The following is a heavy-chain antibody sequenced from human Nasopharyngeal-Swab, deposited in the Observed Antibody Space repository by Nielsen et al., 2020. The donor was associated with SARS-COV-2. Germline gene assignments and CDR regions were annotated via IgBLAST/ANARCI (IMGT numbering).Heavy chain of an antibody. CDR3: AREPYSSGWFFDY. CDR2: IWYDGSNK. Sequence: GESLKISCAASGFTFSSYGMHWVRQAPGKGLEWVAVIWYDGSNKYYADSVKGRFTISRDNSKNSLYLQMNSLRDEDTAVYYCAREPYSSGWFFDYWGQGTLVTVSS. D-gene: IGHD6-19*01. J-gene: IGHJ4*02. V-gene: IGHV3-33*01. CDR1: GFTFSSYG.